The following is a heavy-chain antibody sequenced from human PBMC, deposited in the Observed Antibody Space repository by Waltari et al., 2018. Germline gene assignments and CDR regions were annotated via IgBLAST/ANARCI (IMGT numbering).Heavy chain of an antibody. Sequence: QVQLVESGGGVLQPGRSLRLSCAASGFAFGSYAMPWVRQGTGNGLEWVAFMSFDGNNKYFGDSVRGRFSISRDNSKNTLFLDLNSLRVEDTAVYYCARVSRPHYDNSGAYYEYWGQGTLVTVSS. J-gene: IGHJ1*01. CDR3: ARVSRPHYDNSGAYYEY. V-gene: IGHV3-30-3*01. CDR1: GFAFGSYA. CDR2: MSFDGNNK. D-gene: IGHD3-22*01.